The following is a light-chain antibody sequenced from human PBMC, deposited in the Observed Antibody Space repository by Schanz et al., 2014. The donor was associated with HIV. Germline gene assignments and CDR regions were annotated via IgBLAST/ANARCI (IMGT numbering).Light chain of an antibody. Sequence: EIVMTQSPATLSVSPGERATLSCRASQTVSSNLAWYQQKPGQAPRLLIYDASNRATGIPARFSGSGSGTDFTLTISSLEPEDFAVYYCQQRSNWPPGYTFGQGTKLEIQ. J-gene: IGKJ2*01. V-gene: IGKV3-11*01. CDR3: QQRSNWPPGYT. CDR1: QTVSSN. CDR2: DAS.